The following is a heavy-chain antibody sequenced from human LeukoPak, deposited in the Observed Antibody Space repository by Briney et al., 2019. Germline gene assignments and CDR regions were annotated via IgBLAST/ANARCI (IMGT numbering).Heavy chain of an antibody. J-gene: IGHJ5*02. CDR2: IIPIFGTA. D-gene: IGHD6-13*01. V-gene: IGHV1-69*05. Sequence: GASVKLSFKASGGTFTSYAISWVRQAPGQGLEWMGGIIPIFGTANYAQKFQGRVTITTDESTSTAYMELSSLRSEDTAVYYCARGPDIAAAGTARYNWFDPWGQGTLVTVSS. CDR1: GGTFTSYA. CDR3: ARGPDIAAAGTARYNWFDP.